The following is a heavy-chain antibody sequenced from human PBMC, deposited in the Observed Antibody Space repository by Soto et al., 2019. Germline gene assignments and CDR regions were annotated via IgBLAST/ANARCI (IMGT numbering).Heavy chain of an antibody. J-gene: IGHJ5*02. Sequence: TSETLSLTCTVSGGSICVGYYWSWIRQHPGKGLEWIGSIPYSGSTSYNPSLKSRLTISVDRSKSQFSLNLSSVTAADTAVYYCARRDRSGYSYWLDTWGQGTLVTVSS. V-gene: IGHV4-31*03. CDR3: ARRDRSGYSYWLDT. CDR1: GGSICVGYY. D-gene: IGHD3-22*01. CDR2: IPYSGST.